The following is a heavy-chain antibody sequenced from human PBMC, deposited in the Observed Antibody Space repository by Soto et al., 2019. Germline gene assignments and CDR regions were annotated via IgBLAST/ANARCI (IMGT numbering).Heavy chain of an antibody. CDR2: ISYDGSNK. CDR3: ARDATYYYDSRKDLNFGY. Sequence: PGGSLRLSCAASGFTFSSYGMHWVRQAPGKGLEWVAVISYDGSNKYYADSVKGRFTISRGNSKNTLYLQMNSLRAEDTAVYYCARDATYYYDSRKDLNFGYWGQGTLVTVSS. CDR1: GFTFSSYG. V-gene: IGHV3-30*03. D-gene: IGHD3-22*01. J-gene: IGHJ4*02.